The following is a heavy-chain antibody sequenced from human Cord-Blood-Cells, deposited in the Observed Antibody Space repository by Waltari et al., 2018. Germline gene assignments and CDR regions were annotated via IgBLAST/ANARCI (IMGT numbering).Heavy chain of an antibody. D-gene: IGHD6-13*01. V-gene: IGHV4-34*01. CDR3: ASLIAAAGTKSRWFDP. CDR2: INHSGST. CDR1: GGSFSGYY. Sequence: QVQLQQWGAGLLKPSETLSLTCAVYGGSFSGYYWSWIRQPPGKGLEWIGEINHSGSTNYNPSLKSRVTISVDTSKNQFSLKLSSVTAADTAVYYCASLIAAAGTKSRWFDPWGQGTLVTVSS. J-gene: IGHJ5*02.